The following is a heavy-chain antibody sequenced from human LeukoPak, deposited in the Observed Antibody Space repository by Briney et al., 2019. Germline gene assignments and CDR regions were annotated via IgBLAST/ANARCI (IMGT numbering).Heavy chain of an antibody. Sequence: ASVKVSCKASGYTFTSYGISWVRQAPGQGLEWMGWISAYKGNTNYAQKLQGRVTMTTDTSTSTAYMELRSLRSDDTAVYYCARAVPYYDYVWGSHTYFDYWGQGTLVTVSS. CDR3: ARAVPYYDYVWGSHTYFDY. V-gene: IGHV1-18*01. CDR2: ISAYKGNT. CDR1: GYTFTSYG. J-gene: IGHJ4*02. D-gene: IGHD3-16*01.